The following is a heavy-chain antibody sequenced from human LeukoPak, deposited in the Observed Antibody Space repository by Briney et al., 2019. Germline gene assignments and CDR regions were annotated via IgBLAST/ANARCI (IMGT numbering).Heavy chain of an antibody. CDR1: GGSISSYY. V-gene: IGHV4-59*01. D-gene: IGHD3-10*01. Sequence: KPSETLSLTCTVSGGSISSYYWSWIRQPPGKGLEWIGYIYYSGSTNYNPSLKSRVTISVDTSKNQFSLKLSSVTAADTAVYYCARADYYGSGSYYNGWGQGTLVTVSS. CDR3: ARADYYGSGSYYNG. CDR2: IYYSGST. J-gene: IGHJ4*02.